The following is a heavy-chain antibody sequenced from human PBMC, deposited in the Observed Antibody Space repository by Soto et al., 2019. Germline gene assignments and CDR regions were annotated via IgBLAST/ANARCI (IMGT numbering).Heavy chain of an antibody. CDR1: GYTFNIYF. D-gene: IGHD1-26*01. V-gene: IGHV1-46*02. Sequence: QVHLLQSGAEVKRPGASVKVSCKASGYTFNIYFMHWVRQAPGQGLEWMGVINPSGDSTNSAQKFQGRVTMTRDTSTSTVYMELSNLRSEDTAIYFCARDLRGALDNWGQGTRVTVSS. CDR3: ARDLRGALDN. CDR2: INPSGDST. J-gene: IGHJ4*02.